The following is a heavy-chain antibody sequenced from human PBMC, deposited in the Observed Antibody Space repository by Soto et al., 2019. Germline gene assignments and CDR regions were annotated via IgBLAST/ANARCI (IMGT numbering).Heavy chain of an antibody. D-gene: IGHD3-3*01. J-gene: IGHJ4*02. CDR3: ARQRGGFYDFLD. V-gene: IGHV4-39*01. CDR1: GGSISSSSYY. CDR2: IYYSGST. Sequence: SETLSLTCTVSGGSISSSSYYWGWIRQPPGKGLEWIGSIYYSGSTYYNPSLKSRVTISVDTSKNQFSLKLSSVTAADTAVYYCARQRGGFYDFLDWGQGTLVTVSS.